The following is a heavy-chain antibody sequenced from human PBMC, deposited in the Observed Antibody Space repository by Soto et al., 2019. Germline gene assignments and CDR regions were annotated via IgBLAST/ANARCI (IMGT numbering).Heavy chain of an antibody. D-gene: IGHD5-18*01. Sequence: GGSLRLSCAASGFTFSSYAMSWVRQAPGKGLEWVSAISGGGGGTYYADSVKGRFTISRDNSRNTLHLQMSSLRAEDTAVYYCAKIPPGYSYGYFYFDYWGQGTLVTVSS. CDR1: GFTFSSYA. V-gene: IGHV3-23*01. CDR3: AKIPPGYSYGYFYFDY. J-gene: IGHJ4*02. CDR2: ISGGGGGT.